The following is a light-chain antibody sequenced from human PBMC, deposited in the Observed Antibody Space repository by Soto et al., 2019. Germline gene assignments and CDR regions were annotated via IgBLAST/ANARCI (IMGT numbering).Light chain of an antibody. CDR2: DAS. J-gene: IGKJ1*01. Sequence: DIQMTQSPSSLFSSVGDRVTVTCRASQTINNCLNWYHQKPGKAPKLLIYDASSLPSGVPSRFSGGGSGTTFTLTISSVEPEDFGIYYCQQSHSSQRTFGQGTTVGI. CDR3: QQSHSSQRT. CDR1: QTINNC. V-gene: IGKV1-39*01.